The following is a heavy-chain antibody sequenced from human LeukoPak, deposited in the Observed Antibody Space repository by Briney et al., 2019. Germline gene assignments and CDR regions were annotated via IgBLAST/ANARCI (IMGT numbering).Heavy chain of an antibody. CDR2: MNPNSGKT. CDR3: ARGGEMATIIHYYYYMDV. V-gene: IGHV1-8*01. D-gene: IGHD5-24*01. Sequence: GASVKVSCKASGYTFTSYEINWVRQATGQGLEWMGWMNPNSGKTGYAQKFQGRVTMTRDTSISTAYMELSSLRSEDTAVYYCARGGEMATIIHYYYYMDVWGKGTTVTVSS. J-gene: IGHJ6*03. CDR1: GYTFTSYE.